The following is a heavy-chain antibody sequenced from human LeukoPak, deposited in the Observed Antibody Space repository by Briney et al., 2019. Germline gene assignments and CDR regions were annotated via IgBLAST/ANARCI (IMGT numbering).Heavy chain of an antibody. J-gene: IGHJ6*02. V-gene: IGHV4-30-2*02. CDR1: GGSISSGGYY. CDR3: ASSTSCRKGCYGMDV. CDR2: IYHSGST. Sequence: SQTLSLTCTVSGGSISSGGYYWSWIRQPPGKGLEWIGYIYHSGSTYYNPSLKSRVTISVDTSKNQFSLKLSSVTAADTALYYCASSTSCRKGCYGMDVWGQGTTVTVSS. D-gene: IGHD2-2*01.